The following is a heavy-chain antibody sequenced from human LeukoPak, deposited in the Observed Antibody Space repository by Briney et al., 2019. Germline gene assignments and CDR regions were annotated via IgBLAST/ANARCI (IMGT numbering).Heavy chain of an antibody. J-gene: IGHJ6*04. CDR1: GGSLNSYY. Sequence: PSETLSLTCTVSGGSLNSYYWSWLRQPPGKGLEWNGYIYYSGSTNYNPSLESRVTISVDTPKNHFSLKLSSVTAADTAVFCCAREGRFGEKDVWGKGTTVTVSS. V-gene: IGHV4-59*01. CDR3: AREGRFGEKDV. D-gene: IGHD3-10*01. CDR2: IYYSGST.